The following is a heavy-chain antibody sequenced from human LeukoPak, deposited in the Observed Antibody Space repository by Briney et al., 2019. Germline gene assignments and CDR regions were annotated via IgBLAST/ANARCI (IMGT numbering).Heavy chain of an antibody. CDR3: ASLGALVVPAALTDY. D-gene: IGHD2-2*01. Sequence: SETLSLTCAVYGGSFSGYYWSWIRQPPGKGLEWIGEINHSGSTNYNPSLKSRVTISVDTSKNQFSLKLSSVTAADTAVYYCASLGALVVPAALTDYWGQGTLVTVSS. J-gene: IGHJ4*02. V-gene: IGHV4-34*01. CDR2: INHSGST. CDR1: GGSFSGYY.